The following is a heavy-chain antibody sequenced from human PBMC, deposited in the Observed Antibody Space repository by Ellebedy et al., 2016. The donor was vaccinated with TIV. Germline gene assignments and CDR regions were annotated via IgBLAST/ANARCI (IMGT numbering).Heavy chain of an antibody. V-gene: IGHV3-30*03. Sequence: GESLKISXVASGSTFRSHGIYWVRQAPGKGLEWVAVLSSDGSNKYYADSVKGRFTISRDNSKNTLYLQMDSLRTDDMAVYYCARGGSSGSSDYWGQGTLVTVSS. J-gene: IGHJ4*02. D-gene: IGHD3-10*01. CDR1: GSTFRSHG. CDR2: LSSDGSNK. CDR3: ARGGSSGSSDY.